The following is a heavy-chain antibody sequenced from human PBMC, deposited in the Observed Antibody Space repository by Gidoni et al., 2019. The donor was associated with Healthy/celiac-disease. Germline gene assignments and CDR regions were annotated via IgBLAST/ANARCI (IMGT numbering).Heavy chain of an antibody. CDR2: IWYDGSNK. CDR3: ARERTAFDI. Sequence: QVQLVESGGGVVQPGRSLRLSCAASGFTFSSQGMHWVRQAPGKGLEWVAVIWYDGSNKYYADSVKGRFTISRDNSKNTLYLQMNSLRAEDTAVYYCARERTAFDIWGQGTMVTVSS. J-gene: IGHJ3*02. CDR1: GFTFSSQG. V-gene: IGHV3-33*01.